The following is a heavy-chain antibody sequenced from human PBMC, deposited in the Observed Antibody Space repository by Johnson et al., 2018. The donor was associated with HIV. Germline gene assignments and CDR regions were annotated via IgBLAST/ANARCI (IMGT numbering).Heavy chain of an antibody. CDR3: ARGVRDSSGYPFAFDI. V-gene: IGHV3-20*04. CDR2: INWNGGST. J-gene: IGHJ3*02. Sequence: VQLVESRGVLVQPGGSLRLSCAASGFTVSSNEMSWVRQAPGKGLEWVSGINWNGGSTGYADSVKGRFTISRDNANNSLYLQMNSLRAEDTALYYCARGVRDSSGYPFAFDIWGQGTMVSVSS. D-gene: IGHD3-22*01. CDR1: GFTVSSNE.